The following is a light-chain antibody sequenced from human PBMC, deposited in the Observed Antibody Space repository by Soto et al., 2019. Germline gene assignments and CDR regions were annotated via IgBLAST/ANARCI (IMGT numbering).Light chain of an antibody. V-gene: IGKV1-39*01. CDR3: HQTAGSLTWT. Sequence: DIQMTQSPSSLSASVGDRVTITCRASQTIRYALNWYQQKPGKAPKVLIYGASNLQSGVPPSFSGIGSGTDFALTIISLQPEDFATYYCHQTAGSLTWTFGQGTRVEAK. CDR2: GAS. J-gene: IGKJ1*01. CDR1: QTIRYA.